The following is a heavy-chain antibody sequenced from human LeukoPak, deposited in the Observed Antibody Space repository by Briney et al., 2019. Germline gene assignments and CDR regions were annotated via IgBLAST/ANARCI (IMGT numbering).Heavy chain of an antibody. CDR3: ARDVGGDHDY. J-gene: IGHJ4*02. CDR2: IYSGGNT. CDR1: GFTFTNAW. Sequence: GGSLRLSCIASGFTFTNAWMSWVRQAPGKGLEWVSVIYSGGNTYYADSVKGRFTISRDNSKNTLYLQMNSLRADDTAVYYCARDVGGDHDYWGQGTLVTVPS. D-gene: IGHD2-21*02. V-gene: IGHV3-53*01.